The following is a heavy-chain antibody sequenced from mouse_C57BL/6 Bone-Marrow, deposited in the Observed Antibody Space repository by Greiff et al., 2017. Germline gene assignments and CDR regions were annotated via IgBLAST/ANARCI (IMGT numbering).Heavy chain of an antibody. CDR3: ARSFSLYYFDY. J-gene: IGHJ2*01. CDR2: IDPSDSET. Sequence: QVQLQQPGAELVRPGSSVKLSCKASGYTFTSYWMHWVKQRPIQGLEWIGNIDPSDSETHYNQKFKDKATLTVDKSSSTAYMQLSSLTSEDSAVYYCARSFSLYYFDYWGQGTTLTVSS. CDR1: GYTFTSYW. V-gene: IGHV1-52*01.